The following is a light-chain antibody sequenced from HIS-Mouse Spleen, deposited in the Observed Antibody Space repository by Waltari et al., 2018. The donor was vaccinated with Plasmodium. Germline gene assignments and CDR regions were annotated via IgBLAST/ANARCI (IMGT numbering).Light chain of an antibody. J-gene: IGKJ1*01. V-gene: IGKV1-39*01. CDR1: QSISNY. Sequence: DIQMTQSTSSLSASVGDRVTITCRTSQSISNYLNWYQQKPGKAPKLLIYAASSLQSGVPSRCSGSGSGTDFTLTISSLQPEDFATYYCQQSYSTWTFGQGTTVESK. CDR2: AAS. CDR3: QQSYSTWT.